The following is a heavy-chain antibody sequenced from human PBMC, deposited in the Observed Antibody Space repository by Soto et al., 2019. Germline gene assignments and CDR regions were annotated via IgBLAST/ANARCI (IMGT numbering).Heavy chain of an antibody. CDR1: GDSVSSNSAA. D-gene: IGHD2-15*01. V-gene: IGHV6-1*01. Sequence: SQTLSLTCAISGDSVSSNSAAWNWIRQSPSRGLEWLGRTYYRSKWYNDYAVSVKSRITINPDTSKNQFSLQLNSVTPEDTAVYYCARSINPVVVVAAHYYPYYGMDVCGQGTTGTVSS. CDR2: TYYRSKWYN. J-gene: IGHJ6*02. CDR3: ARSINPVVVVAAHYYPYYGMDV.